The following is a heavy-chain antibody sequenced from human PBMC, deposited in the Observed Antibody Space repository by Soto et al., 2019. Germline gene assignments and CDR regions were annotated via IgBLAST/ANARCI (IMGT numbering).Heavy chain of an antibody. CDR3: ARVPYYYDRNGEIYYFDH. V-gene: IGHV3-23*01. CDR1: GFTFDNFA. D-gene: IGHD3-22*01. CDR2: ISGGGGGT. Sequence: EVRLLESGGGLEQPGGSLRLSCTTSGFTFDNFAMSWVRQAPGRGLEWVSAISGGGGGTYYADSVKGRFIISRDNAENTVYLQMNSLRADDTGVYYCARVPYYYDRNGEIYYFDHWGQGSLVTVSS. J-gene: IGHJ4*02.